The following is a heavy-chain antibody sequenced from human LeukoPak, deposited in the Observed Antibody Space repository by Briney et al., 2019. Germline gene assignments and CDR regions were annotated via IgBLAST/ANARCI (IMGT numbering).Heavy chain of an antibody. Sequence: GGSLRLSCAASGFTFSDCYMSWIRQAPGKGLGWDSYISSSGSTIYYADSVKGRFTISRDNAKNSLYLQMNSLRAEDTAVYYCARVFYYDSSGPEGYWGQGTLVTVSS. CDR2: ISSSGSTI. J-gene: IGHJ4*02. D-gene: IGHD3-22*01. CDR3: ARVFYYDSSGPEGY. V-gene: IGHV3-11*04. CDR1: GFTFSDCY.